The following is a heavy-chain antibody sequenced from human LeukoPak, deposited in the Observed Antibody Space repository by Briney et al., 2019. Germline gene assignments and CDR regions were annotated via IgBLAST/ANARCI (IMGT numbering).Heavy chain of an antibody. J-gene: IGHJ6*04. CDR2: INPNIGGT. CDR3: ARESGSVLGPMDV. D-gene: IGHD3-10*01. Sequence: ASVKVSCKASGYTFTGYYMHWVRQAPGQGLEWMGWINPNIGGTNYAQKFQGWVTMTRDTSISTAYMELSRLRSADTAVYYCARESGSVLGPMDVWGKGTTVTVSS. CDR1: GYTFTGYY. V-gene: IGHV1-2*04.